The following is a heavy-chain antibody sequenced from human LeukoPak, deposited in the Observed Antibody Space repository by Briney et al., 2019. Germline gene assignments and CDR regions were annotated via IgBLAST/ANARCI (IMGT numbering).Heavy chain of an antibody. CDR3: VRDKFWDSPSPRGFFDC. CDR1: GSTFDDYA. J-gene: IGHJ4*02. V-gene: IGHV3-9*01. Sequence: SGGSLRLSCAVSGSTFDDYAMHWVRQAPGKGLEGVSGINWSSASIDYADSVKGRFTISRDNAKNSLYLQMNSLRAEDAALYYCVRDKFWDSPSPRGFFDCWGQGTLVTVSS. CDR2: INWSSASI. D-gene: IGHD3-16*01.